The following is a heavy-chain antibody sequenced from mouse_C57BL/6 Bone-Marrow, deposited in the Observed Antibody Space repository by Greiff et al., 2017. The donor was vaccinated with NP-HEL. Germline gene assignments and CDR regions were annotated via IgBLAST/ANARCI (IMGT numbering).Heavy chain of an antibody. CDR2: INPSSGYT. V-gene: IGHV1-4*01. Sequence: VQLQQSGAELARPGASVKMSCKASGYTFTSYTMHWVKQRPGQGLEWIGYINPSSGYTKYNQKFKDKATLTADKSSSTAYMQLSSLTSEDSAVYYCAREGDYGWAWFAYWGQGTLVTVSA. D-gene: IGHD2-4*01. CDR3: AREGDYGWAWFAY. CDR1: GYTFTSYT. J-gene: IGHJ3*01.